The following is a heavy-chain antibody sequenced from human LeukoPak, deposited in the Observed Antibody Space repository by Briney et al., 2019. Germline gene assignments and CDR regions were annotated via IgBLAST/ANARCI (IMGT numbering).Heavy chain of an antibody. CDR1: GGSISSYY. Sequence: SETLSLTCTVSGGSISSYYWSWVRQPAGKGLEWIGRIYTSGSTNYNPSLKSRVTMSVDTTKNQFSVKLSSMTAADTAVYQSASQDGYGPFDYWGQGTLVTVSS. V-gene: IGHV4-4*07. D-gene: IGHD5-24*01. CDR3: ASQDGYGPFDY. CDR2: IYTSGST. J-gene: IGHJ4*02.